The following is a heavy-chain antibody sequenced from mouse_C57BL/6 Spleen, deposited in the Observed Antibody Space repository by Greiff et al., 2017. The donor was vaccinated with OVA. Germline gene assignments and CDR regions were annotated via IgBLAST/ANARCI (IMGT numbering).Heavy chain of an antibody. Sequence: QVQLQQPGAELVMPGASVKLSCKASGYTFTSYWMHWVKQRPGQGLEWIGEIDPSDSYTNYNQKFKGKSTLTVDKSSSTAYMQLSSLTSEDSAVYYWARGGATINLPLAYWGQGTLVTVSS. CDR3: ARGGATINLPLAY. J-gene: IGHJ3*01. CDR1: GYTFTSYW. D-gene: IGHD2-1*01. CDR2: IDPSDSYT. V-gene: IGHV1-69*01.